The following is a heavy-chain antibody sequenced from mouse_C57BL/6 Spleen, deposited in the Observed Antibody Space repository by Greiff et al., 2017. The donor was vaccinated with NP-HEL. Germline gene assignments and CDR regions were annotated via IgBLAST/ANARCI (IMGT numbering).Heavy chain of an antibody. CDR1: GYTFTSYW. J-gene: IGHJ3*01. CDR2: IDPSDSYT. V-gene: IGHV1-69*01. CDR3: ASPAYYSNYVFAY. D-gene: IGHD2-5*01. Sequence: QVQLQQSGAELVMPGASVKLSCKASGYTFTSYWMHWVKQRPGQGLEWIGEIDPSDSYTNYNQKFKGKSTLTVDKSSSTAYMQLSSLTSEDSAVYYCASPAYYSNYVFAYWGQGTLVTVSA.